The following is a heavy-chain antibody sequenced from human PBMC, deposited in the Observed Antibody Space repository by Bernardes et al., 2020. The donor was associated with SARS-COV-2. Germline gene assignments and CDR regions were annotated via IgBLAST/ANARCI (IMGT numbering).Heavy chain of an antibody. Sequence: ASVPVSCKASGYPFTGYYMHWVRQAPGQGLEWMGWINPNSGGTNYAQKFQGRVTMTRDTSISTAYMELSRLTSDDTAVYYCAIPPTNYDRYGMDVWGQGTTVTGSS. CDR2: INPNSGGT. V-gene: IGHV1-2*02. D-gene: IGHD3-22*01. J-gene: IGHJ6*02. CDR3: AIPPTNYDRYGMDV. CDR1: GYPFTGYY.